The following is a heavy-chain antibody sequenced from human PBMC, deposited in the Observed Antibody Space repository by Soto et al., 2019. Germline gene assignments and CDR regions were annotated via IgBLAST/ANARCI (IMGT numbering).Heavy chain of an antibody. CDR2: IYSGGST. Sequence: EVQLVESGGGLVQPGGSLRLSCAASGFTVSPKYMSWVRQAPGKGLEWVSVIYSGGSTFYADSVRGRFTISRDNSTNTVNLQMNSLRDEDTAVYYCARDPWAADYWGQGTLVTVSS. CDR3: ARDPWAADY. D-gene: IGHD3-16*01. V-gene: IGHV3-66*01. J-gene: IGHJ4*02. CDR1: GFTVSPKY.